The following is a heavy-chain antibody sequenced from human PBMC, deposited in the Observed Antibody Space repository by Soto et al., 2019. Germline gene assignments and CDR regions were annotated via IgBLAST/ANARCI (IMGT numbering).Heavy chain of an antibody. J-gene: IGHJ3*02. D-gene: IGHD3-10*01. Sequence: SGSLSLSCTVSGGTISMYYWSWIRQPPGKGLEWIGYFHSSGATYKDPSLKSRVTISVDTSKNQFSLKLSSVTAADTAVYYCARRYGGAFDIWGQGTMVTVSS. CDR3: ARRYGGAFDI. CDR2: FHSSGAT. CDR1: GGTISMYY. V-gene: IGHV4-4*09.